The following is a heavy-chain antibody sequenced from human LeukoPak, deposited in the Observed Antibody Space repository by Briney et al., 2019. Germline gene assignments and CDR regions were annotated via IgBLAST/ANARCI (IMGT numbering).Heavy chain of an antibody. CDR1: GYTFTSYD. J-gene: IGHJ4*02. D-gene: IGHD3-22*01. Sequence: GASVKVSCKTSGYTFTSYDINWVRQAPGQGLEWMGWMNTNSGNTGYAQKFQGRVTMTRSTSISTAYMELSSLRSEGTAVYYCARGTGGYYDSFDYWGQGTLVTVSS. CDR2: MNTNSGNT. V-gene: IGHV1-8*02. CDR3: ARGTGGYYDSFDY.